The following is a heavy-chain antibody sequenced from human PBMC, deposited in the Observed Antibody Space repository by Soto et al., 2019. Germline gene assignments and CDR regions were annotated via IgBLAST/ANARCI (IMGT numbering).Heavy chain of an antibody. CDR2: INQSGST. V-gene: IGHV4-34*01. CDR1: DGSFSGYY. D-gene: IGHD4-17*01. Sequence: PSETLSLTCAVYDGSFSGYYWSWIRQPPGKGLEWIGEINQSGSTNYNPSLKSRVAISLDTSKNQFSLKLSSVTAADTAVYYCVREIVTVTTLRVRRRVYGMDVWGQGTTVTVSS. J-gene: IGHJ6*02. CDR3: VREIVTVTTLRVRRRVYGMDV.